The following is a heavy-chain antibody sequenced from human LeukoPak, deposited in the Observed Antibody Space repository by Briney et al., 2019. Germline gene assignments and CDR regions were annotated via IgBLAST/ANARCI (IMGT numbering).Heavy chain of an antibody. Sequence: GGSLRLSCAASGFTFSSYEMNWVRQAPGQGLEWVAYISSSGSTVYYADSVKGRFTISRDNAKDSLFLQMNSLRAEDTADYYCARVTMVAGASYNWFVVWGQGTLVTVST. V-gene: IGHV3-48*03. CDR3: ARVTMVAGASYNWFVV. J-gene: IGHJ5*02. CDR2: ISSSGSTV. D-gene: IGHD2-15*01. CDR1: GFTFSSYE.